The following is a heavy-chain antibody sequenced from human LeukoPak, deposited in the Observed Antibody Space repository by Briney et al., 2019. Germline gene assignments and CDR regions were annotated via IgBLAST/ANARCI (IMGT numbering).Heavy chain of an antibody. V-gene: IGHV3-7*01. CDR2: IKQDGSEK. CDR3: ASDPYYDFWSGYSLYYYMDV. Sequence: GGSLRLSCAASGFTLSSYWMSWVRQAPGKGLEWVANIKQDGSEKYYVDSVKGRFTISRDNAKNSLYLQMNSLRAEDTAVYYCASDPYYDFWSGYSLYYYMDVWGKGTTVTVSS. CDR1: GFTLSSYW. D-gene: IGHD3-3*01. J-gene: IGHJ6*03.